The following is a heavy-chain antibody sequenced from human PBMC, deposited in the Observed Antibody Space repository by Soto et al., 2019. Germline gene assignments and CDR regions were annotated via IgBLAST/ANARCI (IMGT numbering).Heavy chain of an antibody. CDR2: IYYDGST. CDR1: GGSISTYY. Sequence: SETLSLTCTVSGGSISTYYWSWIRQPQGKGLEWIGYIYYDGSTSYNPSLRSRVTISVDTSKNQFSLILSSVTSADTAVYYCARDQLSSGLYVWFDPWGQGTLVTVSS. J-gene: IGHJ5*02. V-gene: IGHV4-59*01. CDR3: ARDQLSSGLYVWFDP. D-gene: IGHD6-25*01.